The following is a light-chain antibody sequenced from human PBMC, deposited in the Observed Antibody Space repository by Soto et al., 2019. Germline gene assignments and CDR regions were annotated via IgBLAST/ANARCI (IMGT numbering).Light chain of an antibody. J-gene: IGKJ1*01. CDR3: QQAKNFPWT. CDR2: DTF. V-gene: IGKV1-12*01. CDR1: QGIRSG. Sequence: DIQMTQSPSSLYASVGDRVTITCRTSQGIRSGLTWYQQKPGKAPQLLIYDTFTLQTGVPSRFSGTVSGTDFTLTISSVQAGDSATYYCQQAKNFPWTFGHGTKV.